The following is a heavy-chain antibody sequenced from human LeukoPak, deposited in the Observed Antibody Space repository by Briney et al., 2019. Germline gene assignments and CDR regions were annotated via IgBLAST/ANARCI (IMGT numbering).Heavy chain of an antibody. CDR3: AKDTGYYYDSSNYLGY. J-gene: IGHJ4*02. CDR2: ISGSGGST. V-gene: IGHV3-23*01. CDR1: GFTFSSYA. Sequence: GGSLRLSCAASGFTFSSYAMSWVRQAPGKGLEWVSAISGSGGSTYYADSVKGRFTISRDNAKNSLYLQMNSLRAEDTALYYCAKDTGYYYDSSNYLGYWGRGTLVTVSS. D-gene: IGHD3-22*01.